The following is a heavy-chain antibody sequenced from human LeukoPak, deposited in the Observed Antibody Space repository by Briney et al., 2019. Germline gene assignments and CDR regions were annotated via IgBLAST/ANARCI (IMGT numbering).Heavy chain of an antibody. D-gene: IGHD2-2*01. CDR2: IYPGDSDT. J-gene: IGHJ4*02. Sequence: GESLKISCKGSGYSFTSYWIGWVRQMPGKGLEWMGIIYPGDSDTRYTPSFQGQVTMAADKSINTACLQWSSLKASDNAMYYCARRQGCSSTSCPPDYWGQGTLVTVSS. CDR3: ARRQGCSSTSCPPDY. CDR1: GYSFTSYW. V-gene: IGHV5-51*01.